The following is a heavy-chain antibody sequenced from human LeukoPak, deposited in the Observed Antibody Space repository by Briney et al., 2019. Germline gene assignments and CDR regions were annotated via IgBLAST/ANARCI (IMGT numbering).Heavy chain of an antibody. Sequence: ASVKVSCKASGYTFTSYGISWVRQAPGQGLEWMGWISAYNGNTNYAQKLQGRVTMTTDTSTSTAYMELRSLRSDDTAVYYCAREVLIAAAGNGGIYYYYYYMDVWGKGTTVTDSS. J-gene: IGHJ6*03. CDR3: AREVLIAAAGNGGIYYYYYYMDV. V-gene: IGHV1-18*01. CDR2: ISAYNGNT. CDR1: GYTFTSYG. D-gene: IGHD6-13*01.